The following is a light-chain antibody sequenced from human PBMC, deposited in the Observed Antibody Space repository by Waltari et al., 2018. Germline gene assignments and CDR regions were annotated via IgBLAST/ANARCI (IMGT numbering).Light chain of an antibody. CDR1: QSVSSY. CDR3: QQRVNWPLT. CDR2: DGS. Sequence: EIVLTQSPATLSLSPGERATLSCGASQSVSSYLLWYQQKPGQAPRLLIYDGSNRATGIPARFSGSGSGTDFTLTISSLEPEDFAVYYCQQRVNWPLTFGGGTKVEI. V-gene: IGKV3-11*01. J-gene: IGKJ4*01.